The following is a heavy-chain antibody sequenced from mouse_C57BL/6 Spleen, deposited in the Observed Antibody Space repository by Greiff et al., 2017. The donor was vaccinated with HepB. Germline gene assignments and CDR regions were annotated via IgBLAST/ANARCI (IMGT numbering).Heavy chain of an antibody. J-gene: IGHJ1*03. CDR2: ISDGGSYT. V-gene: IGHV5-4*01. CDR3: AREKYYGSSYRYFDV. D-gene: IGHD1-1*01. CDR1: GFTFSSYA. Sequence: EVQGVESGGGLVKPGGSLKLSCAASGFTFSSYAMSWVRQTPEKRLEWVATISDGGSYTYYPDNVKGRFTISRDNAKNNLYLQMSHLKSEDTAMYYCAREKYYGSSYRYFDVWGTGTTVTVSS.